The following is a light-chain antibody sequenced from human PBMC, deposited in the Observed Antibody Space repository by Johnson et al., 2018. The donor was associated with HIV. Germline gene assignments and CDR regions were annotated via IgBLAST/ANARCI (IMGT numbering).Light chain of an antibody. Sequence: QSVLTQPPSVSAAPGQKVTISCSGSSSNIGNNYVSWYQQLPGTAPKLLIYDNNKRPSGIPDRFFGSKSGTSATLGITGLQTGDEADYYCGTWDSSLSFYVFGTGTKVTVL. CDR2: DNN. CDR3: GTWDSSLSFYV. CDR1: SSNIGNNY. J-gene: IGLJ1*01. V-gene: IGLV1-51*01.